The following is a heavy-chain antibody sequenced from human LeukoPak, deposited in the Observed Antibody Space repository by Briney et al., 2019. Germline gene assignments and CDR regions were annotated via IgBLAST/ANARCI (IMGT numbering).Heavy chain of an antibody. D-gene: IGHD3-22*01. CDR3: ARETFYYDSSGSYKYFDY. J-gene: IGHJ4*02. CDR2: LSGSGGST. CDR1: GFTFSSYA. Sequence: GGSLRLSCAASGFTFSSYAMNWVRQAPGEGLEWVSTLSGSGGSTYYADSVKGRFTISRDNSKNTLYLQVSSLRADDTAVYYCARETFYYDSSGSYKYFDYWGQGTLVTVSS. V-gene: IGHV3-23*01.